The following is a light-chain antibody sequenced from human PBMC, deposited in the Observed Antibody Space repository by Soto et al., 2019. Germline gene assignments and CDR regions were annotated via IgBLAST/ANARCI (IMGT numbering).Light chain of an antibody. CDR1: RSNIGGNA. CDR2: NNN. Sequence: QAVVTQPPSASGTPGQRVTISCSGSRSNIGGNAVSWYQQLPGTAPKLLIYNNNQRPSGVPARFSGSKSGTSAALAISGLQSEDEADYYCAAWDDSLNARGVFGGGTKVTVL. J-gene: IGLJ3*02. CDR3: AAWDDSLNARGV. V-gene: IGLV1-44*01.